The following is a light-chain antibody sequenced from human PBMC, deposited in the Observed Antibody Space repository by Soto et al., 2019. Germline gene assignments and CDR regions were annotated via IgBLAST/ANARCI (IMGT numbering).Light chain of an antibody. CDR1: QSVSSN. J-gene: IGKJ3*01. V-gene: IGKV3-15*01. CDR3: QQYNNWPTVT. Sequence: EIVMTQSQATLSVSPGERATLSCRARQSVSSNLAWSQQKPGQAPRLLMYGASTRATGIPARLSGSGSGTEFTLSIRNLQSEDFAVYYCQQYNNWPTVTVGPGIKVVVK. CDR2: GAS.